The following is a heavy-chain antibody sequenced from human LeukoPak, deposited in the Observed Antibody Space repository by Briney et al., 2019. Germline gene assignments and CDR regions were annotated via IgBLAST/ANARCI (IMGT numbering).Heavy chain of an antibody. D-gene: IGHD2-2*01. Sequence: PGGSLRLSCAASGFTFSSYWMSWVRQAPGEGLEWVANIKQDGSEKYYVDSVKGRFTISRDNAKNSLYLQMNSLRAEDTAVYYCARDGCSSTSCPYYYYGMDVWGQGTTVTVSS. CDR3: ARDGCSSTSCPYYYYGMDV. CDR1: GFTFSSYW. J-gene: IGHJ6*02. V-gene: IGHV3-7*01. CDR2: IKQDGSEK.